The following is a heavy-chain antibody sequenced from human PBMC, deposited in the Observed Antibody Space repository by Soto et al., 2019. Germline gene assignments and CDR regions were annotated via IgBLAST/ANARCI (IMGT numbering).Heavy chain of an antibody. Sequence: EMQLVESGGGLVKPGGSLRLSCAASGFTFSAYGMNWVRQAPGKGLEWVAYISSSSSYMYYADSVKGRFTVSRDNAQKSLYLEMNSLRADDTAVYYCARDFPRLLPHLTSGYFQHWGQGTLVTVSS. V-gene: IGHV3-21*02. CDR2: ISSSSSYM. CDR3: ARDFPRLLPHLTSGYFQH. J-gene: IGHJ1*01. CDR1: GFTFSAYG.